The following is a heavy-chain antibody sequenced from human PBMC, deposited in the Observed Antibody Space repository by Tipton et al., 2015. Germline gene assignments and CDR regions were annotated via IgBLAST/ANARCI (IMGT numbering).Heavy chain of an antibody. V-gene: IGHV3-23*01. CDR3: ARRFYYSSGYFDY. CDR2: ISGSGGST. Sequence: SLRLSCAASGFTFSSYAMSWVRQAPGKGLEWVSAISGSGGSTYYADSVKGRFTISRDNAKNSLYLQMNSLRAEDTAVFYCARRFYYSSGYFDYWGQGILVTVSS. D-gene: IGHD3-22*01. J-gene: IGHJ4*02. CDR1: GFTFSSYA.